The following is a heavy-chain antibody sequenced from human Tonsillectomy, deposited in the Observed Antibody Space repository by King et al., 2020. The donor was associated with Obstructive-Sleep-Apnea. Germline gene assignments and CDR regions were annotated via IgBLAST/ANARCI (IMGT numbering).Heavy chain of an antibody. V-gene: IGHV4-31*03. CDR3: AGDRGIAAAGIDY. D-gene: IGHD6-13*01. Sequence: VQLQESGPGLVKPSQTLSLTCTVSGGSISSGGYYWSWIRQHPGKGLEWIGYIYYSGSTYYNPSPKSRVTISVDTSKNQFSLKLSSVTAADTAVYYCAGDRGIAAAGIDYWGQGTLVTVSS. CDR1: GGSISSGGYY. J-gene: IGHJ4*02. CDR2: IYYSGST.